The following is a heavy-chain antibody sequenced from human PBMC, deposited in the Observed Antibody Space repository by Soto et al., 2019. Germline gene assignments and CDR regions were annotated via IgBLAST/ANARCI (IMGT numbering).Heavy chain of an antibody. D-gene: IGHD1-7*01. V-gene: IGHV1-18*01. CDR2: ISAYNGNT. J-gene: IGHJ6*02. CDR3: AREELELTFGYGMDV. Sequence: QVQLVQSGAEVTKPGASVKVSCQASGYTFTSYGIRWVRQAPGLGLEWMGWISAYNGNTNYAQKLQGRVTMTTDTSTSTAYMELRSLRSDDTAVYYCAREELELTFGYGMDVWGQGTTVTVSS. CDR1: GYTFTSYG.